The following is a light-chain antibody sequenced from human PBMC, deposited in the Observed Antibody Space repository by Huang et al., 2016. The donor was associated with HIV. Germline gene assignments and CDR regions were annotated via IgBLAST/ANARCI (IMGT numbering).Light chain of an antibody. CDR1: QSVFSY. J-gene: IGKJ3*01. CDR2: DAS. Sequence: EIVLTQSPATLSLSPGERATLSCRASQSVFSYLAWYQQKPGQAPRLLIYDASNRATGIPARFSGSGSVTDFTLTISSLDPEDFAVSYCQQRNNLPLTFGPGTNVDIK. V-gene: IGKV3-11*01. CDR3: QQRNNLPLT.